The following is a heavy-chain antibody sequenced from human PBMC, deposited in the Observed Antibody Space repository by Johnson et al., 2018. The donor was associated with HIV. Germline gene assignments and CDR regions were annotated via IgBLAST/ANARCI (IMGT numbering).Heavy chain of an antibody. CDR1: GFTFDDYG. V-gene: IGHV3-20*04. J-gene: IGHJ3*02. Sequence: VQLVESGGGVVQPGRSLRLSCAASGFTFDDYGMSWVRQAPGKGLEWVSGINWNGGSTGYADSVKGRFTISRDNAKNSLYLQMNSLRAEDTALYYCARARGEGAARTDAFDIWGQGTMVTVSS. CDR2: INWNGGST. CDR3: ARARGEGAARTDAFDI. D-gene: IGHD6-6*01.